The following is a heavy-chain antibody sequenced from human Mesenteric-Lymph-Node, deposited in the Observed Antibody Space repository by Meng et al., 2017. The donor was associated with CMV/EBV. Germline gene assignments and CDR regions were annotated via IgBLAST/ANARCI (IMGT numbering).Heavy chain of an antibody. D-gene: IGHD3-9*01. Sequence: QVQLVQSGAEVKKPGASVRVSCMASGYTFIDYYINWVRQAPGQGLEWMGRINPKTGGRSYAQNFQGRVTMTRDTSINTAYMEVNRLNSDDTAMYYCARDRDTDWYSPFDYWGLGTLVTVSS. CDR2: INPKTGGR. CDR1: GYTFIDYY. CDR3: ARDRDTDWYSPFDY. V-gene: IGHV1-2*06. J-gene: IGHJ4*02.